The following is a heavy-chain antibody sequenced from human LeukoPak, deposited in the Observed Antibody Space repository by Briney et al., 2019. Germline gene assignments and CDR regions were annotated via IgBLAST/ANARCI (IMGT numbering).Heavy chain of an antibody. D-gene: IGHD1-26*01. CDR3: AKDLGGSYYYFHY. V-gene: IGHV3-48*03. J-gene: IGHJ4*02. CDR1: GFTFSSYE. Sequence: GGSLRLSCAASGFTFSSYEMNWVRQAPGKGLEWVSYISSSGSTTYYADSVKGRFTISRDNSKNTLYLQMNSLRAEDTAVYYCAKDLGGSYYYFHYWGQGTLVTVSS. CDR2: ISSSGSTT.